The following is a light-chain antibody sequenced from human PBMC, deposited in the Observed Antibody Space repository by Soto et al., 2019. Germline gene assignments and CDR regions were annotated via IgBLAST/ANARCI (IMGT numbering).Light chain of an antibody. Sequence: EIVLTQSPATLSSFPGDRVTLSCRASQAVNTRLAWYQHKPGQAPRLLIYLASNRAAGVPARFSGSGSGTDFTLTISRLEPEDFAVYYCQDRGNWPLFTFGGGTKVDIK. CDR2: LAS. CDR3: QDRGNWPLFT. CDR1: QAVNTR. J-gene: IGKJ4*01. V-gene: IGKV3-11*01.